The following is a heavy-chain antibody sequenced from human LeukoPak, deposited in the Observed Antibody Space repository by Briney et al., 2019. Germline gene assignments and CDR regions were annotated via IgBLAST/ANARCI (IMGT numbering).Heavy chain of an antibody. Sequence: SETLSLTCTVSGGSISSYYWSWIRQPAGKGLEWIGRIYNSGSTNYNPSLKSRVTMSVDTSENQCSLKLSSVTAADTAVYYCARDRVGSSSDYMDVWGKGTTVTVSS. CDR3: ARDRVGSSSDYMDV. V-gene: IGHV4-4*07. CDR2: IYNSGST. CDR1: GGSISSYY. J-gene: IGHJ6*03. D-gene: IGHD6-6*01.